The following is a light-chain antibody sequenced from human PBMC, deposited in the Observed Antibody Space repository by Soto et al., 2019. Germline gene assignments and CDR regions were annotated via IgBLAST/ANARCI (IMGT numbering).Light chain of an antibody. CDR3: KQRSNWPWT. Sequence: EIVMTQSPATLSVSPGERATLSCRASQSVRSNLAWYQQKPGQAHRLXIFGAYNRATGIQARFGGSGSGTDFTLTIRSLEPEDFAVYYCKQRSNWPWTFGQGTKVDIK. J-gene: IGKJ1*01. V-gene: IGKV3-11*01. CDR1: QSVRSN. CDR2: GAY.